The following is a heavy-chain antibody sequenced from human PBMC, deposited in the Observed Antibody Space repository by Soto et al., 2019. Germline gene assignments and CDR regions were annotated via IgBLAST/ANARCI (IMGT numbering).Heavy chain of an antibody. J-gene: IGHJ3*02. Sequence: SETLSLTCTVSGGSISSGSYYWSWIRQHPGKGLEWIGYIYYSGSTYYNPSLKGRVTISVDTSKNQFSLKLSSVTAADTAVYYCARGPNMITFGGVIVRADAFDIWGQGTMVTVSS. CDR3: ARGPNMITFGGVIVRADAFDI. V-gene: IGHV4-31*03. D-gene: IGHD3-16*02. CDR2: IYYSGST. CDR1: GGSISSGSYY.